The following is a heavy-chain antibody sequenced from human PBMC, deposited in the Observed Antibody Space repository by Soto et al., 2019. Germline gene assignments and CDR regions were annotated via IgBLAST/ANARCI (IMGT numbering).Heavy chain of an antibody. Sequence: QVQLVQSGGEVKKPGASVKVSCKASGYTFTTSGVSWVRQAPGQGLEWMGWVSGYDGNTKYEDKSHDRVTINTYTSTSTAYLEVRSLTTDDTAVYYCARGVDLCYYYYGMDVGGQGNTVIVFS. J-gene: IGHJ6*02. D-gene: IGHD5-12*01. CDR1: GYTFTTSG. CDR3: ARGVDLCYYYYGMDV. V-gene: IGHV1-18*01. CDR2: VSGYDGNT.